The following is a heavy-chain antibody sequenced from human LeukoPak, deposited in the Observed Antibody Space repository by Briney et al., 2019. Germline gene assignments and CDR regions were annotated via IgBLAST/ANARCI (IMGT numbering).Heavy chain of an antibody. CDR2: ISSSSSYI. CDR1: GFTFSSYS. J-gene: IGHJ4*02. Sequence: PGGPLRLSCAASGFTFSSYSMNWVRQAPGKGLEWVSSISSSSSYIYYADSVKGRFTISRDNAKNSLYLQMNSLRAEDTAVYYCARSYSSSWYWDYWGQGTLVSVSS. D-gene: IGHD6-13*01. V-gene: IGHV3-21*01. CDR3: ARSYSSSWYWDY.